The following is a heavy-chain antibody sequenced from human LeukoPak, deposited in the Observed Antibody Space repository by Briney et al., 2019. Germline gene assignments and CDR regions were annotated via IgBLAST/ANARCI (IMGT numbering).Heavy chain of an antibody. J-gene: IGHJ6*02. V-gene: IGHV3-66*01. CDR2: IYSGGST. D-gene: IGHD4-23*01. CDR1: GFTASSNY. CDR3: ARARGLPDDYGGNSDYYYGMDV. Sequence: GGSLSLSCAASGFTASSNYMGWVRQAPGKGRGWVSVIYSGGSTYYADSVKGRFTISRDNSKNTLYLQMNSLRAEDTAVYYCARARGLPDDYGGNSDYYYGMDVWGQGTTVTVSS.